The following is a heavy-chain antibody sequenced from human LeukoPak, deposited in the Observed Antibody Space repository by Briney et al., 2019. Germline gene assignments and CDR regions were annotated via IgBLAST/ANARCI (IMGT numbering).Heavy chain of an antibody. D-gene: IGHD3-3*01. V-gene: IGHV3-23*01. CDR3: AKDTIFGVVTSLYYFDY. Sequence: PGGSLLLSCAASGFTFSSYARSGGRRAPGKGREGVSAISGSGGSTYYADSVKGRFTISRDNSKNTLYLQMNSLRAEDTAVYYCAKDTIFGVVTSLYYFDYWGQGTLVTVSS. J-gene: IGHJ4*02. CDR2: ISGSGGST. CDR1: GFTFSSYA.